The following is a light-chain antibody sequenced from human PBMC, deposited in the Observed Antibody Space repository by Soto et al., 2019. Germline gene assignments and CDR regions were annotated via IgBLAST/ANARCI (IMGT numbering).Light chain of an antibody. CDR1: QSVSSY. V-gene: IGKV3-11*01. J-gene: IGKJ1*01. CDR2: DAS. CDR3: QQRSNWWT. Sequence: EIVLTQSPATLSLSPGERATLSCRASQSVSSYLAWYQQNPGQAPRLLIYDASNRATGIPARFSGSGSGTDFTLTISSLEREDFAVYYCQQRSNWWTFGQGTKVEIK.